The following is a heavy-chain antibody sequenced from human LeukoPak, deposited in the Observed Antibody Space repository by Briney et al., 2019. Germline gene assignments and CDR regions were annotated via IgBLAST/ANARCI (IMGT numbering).Heavy chain of an antibody. CDR1: GGSISSYY. V-gene: IGHV4-59*01. CDR3: ARGYIFDY. J-gene: IGHJ4*02. Sequence: SGTLSLTCTVSGGSISSYYWSWIRQPPGKGLEWIGYIYYSGSTNYNPSLKSRVTISVDTSKNQFSLKLSSVTAADTAVYYCARGYIFDYWGQGTLVTVSS. D-gene: IGHD6-13*01. CDR2: IYYSGST.